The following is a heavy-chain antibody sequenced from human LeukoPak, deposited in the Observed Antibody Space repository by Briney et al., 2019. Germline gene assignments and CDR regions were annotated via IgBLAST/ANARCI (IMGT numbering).Heavy chain of an antibody. D-gene: IGHD2-2*01. V-gene: IGHV1-8*02. J-gene: IGHJ6*03. CDR1: GYTFTGYY. CDR2: MNPNSGNT. CDR3: ARGCSSTSCSRLDYYYMDV. Sequence: ASVKVSCKASGYTFTGYYMHWVRQAPGQGLEWMGWMNPNSGNTGYAQKFQGRVTMTRNTSISTAYMELSSLRSEDTAVYYCARGCSSTSCSRLDYYYMDVWGKGTTVTVSS.